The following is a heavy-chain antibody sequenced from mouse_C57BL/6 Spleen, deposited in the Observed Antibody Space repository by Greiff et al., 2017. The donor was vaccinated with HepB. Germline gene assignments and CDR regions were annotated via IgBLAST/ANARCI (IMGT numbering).Heavy chain of an antibody. V-gene: IGHV1-81*01. CDR3: AREANFLAY. Sequence: QVQLKESGAELARPGASVKLSCKASGYTFTSYGISWVKQRTGQGLEWIGEIYPRSGNTYYNEKFKGKATLTADKSSSTAYMELRSLTSEDSAVYFCAREANFLAYWGQGTLVTVSA. CDR1: GYTFTSYG. CDR2: IYPRSGNT. D-gene: IGHD3-2*02. J-gene: IGHJ3*01.